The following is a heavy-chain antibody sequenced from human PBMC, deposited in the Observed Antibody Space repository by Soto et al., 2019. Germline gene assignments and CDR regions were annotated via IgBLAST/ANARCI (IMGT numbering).Heavy chain of an antibody. CDR2: INHSGST. CDR3: ARQTYYYDSSGYYPFDY. Sequence: SETLSLTCAVYGGSFSGCYWSWIRQPPGKGLEWIGEINHSGSTNYNPSLKSRVTISVDTSKNQFSLKLSSVTAADTAVYYCARQTYYYDSSGYYPFDYWGQGTLVTVSS. CDR1: GGSFSGCY. D-gene: IGHD3-22*01. J-gene: IGHJ4*02. V-gene: IGHV4-34*01.